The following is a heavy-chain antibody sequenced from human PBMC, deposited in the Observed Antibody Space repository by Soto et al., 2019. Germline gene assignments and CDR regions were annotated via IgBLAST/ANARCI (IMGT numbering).Heavy chain of an antibody. CDR3: AKGTGRGGTCFGEFDY. V-gene: IGHV3-23*01. D-gene: IGHD3-10*01. CDR1: GLTFSSYA. CDR2: ISGSGGST. J-gene: IGHJ4*02. Sequence: EVQLLESGGGLVQPGGSLKLSCAASGLTFSSYAMSWVRQAPGKGLEWVPAISGSGGSTYYADSVKGRFTISRVNSKNTFYLQMNSLRAEDTAVYYCAKGTGRGGTCFGEFDYWGQGTMVTVSS.